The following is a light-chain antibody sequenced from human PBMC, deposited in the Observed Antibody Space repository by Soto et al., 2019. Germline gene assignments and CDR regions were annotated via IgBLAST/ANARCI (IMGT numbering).Light chain of an antibody. Sequence: EIVLAQSPGTLSLSPGERATVSCRASRSVTSSYLAWYQQKPGQAPSLIIYGASSRATGIPDRFSGSGSGTDFTLTISILEPEDSAVYYCQQYGTSPITFGQGTRLEIK. V-gene: IGKV3-20*01. J-gene: IGKJ5*01. CDR1: RSVTSSY. CDR2: GAS. CDR3: QQYGTSPIT.